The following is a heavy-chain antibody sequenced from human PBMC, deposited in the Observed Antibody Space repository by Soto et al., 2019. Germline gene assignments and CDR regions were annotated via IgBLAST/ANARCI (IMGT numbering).Heavy chain of an antibody. V-gene: IGHV3-48*02. D-gene: IGHD6-19*01. CDR2: IGTSGATR. Sequence: EVQLVESGGGLVQPGGSLSPSCVPSGFTFSPDSRNWARQAQGKGLEWVAHIGTSGATRYYANSVKGRFTISRDNAKTSLYLQMDSLRNEDTAVYYCARFFGSGFDYWGQGTLVTVSS. CDR1: GFTFSPDS. CDR3: ARFFGSGFDY. J-gene: IGHJ4*02.